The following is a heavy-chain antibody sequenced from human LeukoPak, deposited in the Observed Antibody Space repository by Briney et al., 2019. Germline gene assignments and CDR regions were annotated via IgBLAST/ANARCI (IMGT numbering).Heavy chain of an antibody. CDR2: MNPNSGNT. J-gene: IGHJ4*02. V-gene: IGHV1-8*01. D-gene: IGHD3-16*02. Sequence: GASVKVSCKASGSTFTSYDINWVRQATGQGLEWMGWMNPNSGNTGYAQKFQGRVTMTRNTSISTAYMELSSLRSEDTAVYYCARGRGITFGGVIGPLGYWGQGTLVTVSS. CDR1: GSTFTSYD. CDR3: ARGRGITFGGVIGPLGY.